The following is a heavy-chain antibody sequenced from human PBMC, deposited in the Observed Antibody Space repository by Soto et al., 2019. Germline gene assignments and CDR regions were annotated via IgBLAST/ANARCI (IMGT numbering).Heavy chain of an antibody. CDR3: TRDMTPPGV. D-gene: IGHD3-16*01. CDR2: IRSKAYGGTT. Sequence: GGSLRLSCTASGFTFVDYAMSWFRQAPGKGLEWVGFIRSKAYGGTTEYAASVKGRFTISRDDSKSIAYLQMNSLKTEDTAVYYCTRDMTPPGVWGQGTTVTVSS. CDR1: GFTFVDYA. J-gene: IGHJ6*02. V-gene: IGHV3-49*03.